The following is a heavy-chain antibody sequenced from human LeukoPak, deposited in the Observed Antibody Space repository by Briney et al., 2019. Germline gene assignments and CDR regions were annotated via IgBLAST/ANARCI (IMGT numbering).Heavy chain of an antibody. J-gene: IGHJ4*02. CDR3: AREGKDSQRFFDWWRWYFDY. CDR2: IYPGDSDT. D-gene: IGHD3-9*01. V-gene: IGHV5-51*01. CDR1: GYSFTSYW. Sequence: GESLKISCKGSGYSFTSYWIGWVRQMPGKGLEWMGVIYPGDSDTRYSLSFQGQVTISADKSINTAYLQWSSLKASDTAVYYCAREGKDSQRFFDWWRWYFDYWGQGTLVTVSS.